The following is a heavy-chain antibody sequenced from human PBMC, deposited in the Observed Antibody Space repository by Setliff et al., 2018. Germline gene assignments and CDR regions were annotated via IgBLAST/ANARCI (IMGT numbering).Heavy chain of an antibody. V-gene: IGHV1-18*01. J-gene: IGHJ6*03. D-gene: IGHD3-22*01. Sequence: SFNFSFNSSFYTFTNYFIIWVRQAPGQGLDFMGWISAYNDNTNYAQQVQGRVTMTTDTSTSTAYMELRSLTSDDTAVYYCAREGRRYYVSSGYYYDPYYYYYMDVWGKGTTVTVSS. CDR2: ISAYNDNT. CDR1: FYTFTNYF. CDR3: AREGRRYYVSSGYYYDPYYYYYMDV.